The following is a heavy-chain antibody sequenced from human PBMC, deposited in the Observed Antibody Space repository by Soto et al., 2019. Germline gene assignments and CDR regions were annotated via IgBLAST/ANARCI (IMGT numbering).Heavy chain of an antibody. J-gene: IGHJ6*02. CDR2: INNAGTT. CDR3: VRENYYYGMDV. CDR1: GFDASFNF. V-gene: IGHV3-66*01. Sequence: GGSLILSCAASGFDASFNFMTWVRQAPGKGLEWVSSINNAGTTFYADSVKGRFTISRDDSKNTLFLQMNSLRVEDTAMYYCVRENYYYGMDVWGQGTAVTVSS.